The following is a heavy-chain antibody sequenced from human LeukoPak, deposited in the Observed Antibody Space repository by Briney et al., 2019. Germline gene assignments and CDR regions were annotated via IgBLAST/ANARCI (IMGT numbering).Heavy chain of an antibody. CDR2: INPSGGST. CDR1: GYTFTSYY. D-gene: IGHD3-3*01. CDR3: ARAGITIFGVVISLDY. Sequence: GASVKVSCKASGYTFTSYYMHWVRQAPGQGLEWMGIINPSGGSTSYAQKFQGRVTMTRDTSTSTVYMELSSLRSEDTAVYYCARAGITIFGVVISLDYWGQGTLVTVSS. V-gene: IGHV1-46*01. J-gene: IGHJ4*02.